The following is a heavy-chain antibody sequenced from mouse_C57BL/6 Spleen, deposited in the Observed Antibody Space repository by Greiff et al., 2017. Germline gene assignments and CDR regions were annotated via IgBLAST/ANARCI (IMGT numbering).Heavy chain of an antibody. V-gene: IGHV1-64*01. CDR2: IHTNSGST. J-gene: IGHJ2*01. CDR1: GYTFTSYW. CDR3: ARKDYGSYYFDY. Sequence: VQLQQPGAELVKPGASVKLSCKASGYTFTSYWMHWVKQRPGQGLEWIGMIHTNSGSTNYNEKFKSKATLPVDKYSSTAYMQLSSLTSEDSAVYYCARKDYGSYYFDYWGQGTTLTVSS. D-gene: IGHD1-1*01.